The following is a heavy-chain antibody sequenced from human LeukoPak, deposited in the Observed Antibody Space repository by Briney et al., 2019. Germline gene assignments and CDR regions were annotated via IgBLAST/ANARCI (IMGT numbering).Heavy chain of an antibody. D-gene: IGHD5-12*01. CDR3: ASSGYDLDWYFDL. Sequence: GGSLRLSCAASGFTFSTYTINWVRQAPGKGLQWVSSMSSSGDSIHLADSVKGRFSISRDGANNSLYLQMNSLGAEGTAVYYCASSGYDLDWYFDLWGRGTLVTVSS. CDR2: MSSSGDSI. CDR1: GFTFSTYT. V-gene: IGHV3-21*01. J-gene: IGHJ2*01.